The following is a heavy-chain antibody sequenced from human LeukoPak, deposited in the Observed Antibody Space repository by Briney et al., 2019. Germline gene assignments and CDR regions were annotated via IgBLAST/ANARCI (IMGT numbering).Heavy chain of an antibody. Sequence: GGSLRLSCAASGFTFSSYARTWVRQAPGKGLQGVSAITDSTYFAHYVKGRFTISRDSSKNTVYLQMNSLRAEDTAVYYCARYCSGGRCYSGFDPWGQGALVTVSS. V-gene: IGHV3-23*01. J-gene: IGHJ5*02. D-gene: IGHD2-15*01. CDR1: GFTFSSYA. CDR2: ITDST. CDR3: ARYCSGGRCYSGFDP.